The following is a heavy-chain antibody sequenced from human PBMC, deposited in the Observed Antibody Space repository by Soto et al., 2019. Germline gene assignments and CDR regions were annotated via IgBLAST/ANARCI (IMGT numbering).Heavy chain of an antibody. CDR1: GGSISSYY. D-gene: IGHD6-6*01. V-gene: IGHV4-59*01. Sequence: PSETLSLTCTVSGGSISSYYWSWIRQPPGKGLEWIGYIYYSGSTNYNPSLKSRVTISVDTSKSQFSLKLSSVTAADTAVYYCARVGVYSSSGDYYYMDVWGKGTTVTVSS. J-gene: IGHJ6*03. CDR2: IYYSGST. CDR3: ARVGVYSSSGDYYYMDV.